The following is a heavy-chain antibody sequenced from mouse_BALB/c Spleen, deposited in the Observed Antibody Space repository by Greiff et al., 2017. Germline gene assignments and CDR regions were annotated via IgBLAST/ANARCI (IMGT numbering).Heavy chain of an antibody. CDR2: IYPGNVNT. V-gene: IGHV1S56*01. CDR1: GYTFTSYY. CDR3: AREYDCAMDY. D-gene: IGHD5-1*01. Sequence: VKLMESGPELVKPGASVRISCKASGYTFTSYYIHWVKQRPGQGLEWIGWIYPGNVNTKYNEKFKGKATLTADKSSSTAYMQLSSLTSEDSAVYFCAREYDCAMDYWGQGTSVTVSS. J-gene: IGHJ4*01.